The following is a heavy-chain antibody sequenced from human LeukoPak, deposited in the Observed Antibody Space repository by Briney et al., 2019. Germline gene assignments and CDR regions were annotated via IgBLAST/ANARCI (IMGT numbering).Heavy chain of an antibody. J-gene: IGHJ4*02. CDR1: GFTFSNYW. Sequence: EPGGSLRLSCAASGFTFSNYWMHWVRQAPGKGLVWVSRINSDGSSTNYADSVKGRFTISRDNAKNTLFLQMNSLRAEDTALYYCAKDIGPLTYTYDSSGYSGAFDYWGQGTLVTVSS. CDR3: AKDIGPLTYTYDSSGYSGAFDY. V-gene: IGHV3-74*01. D-gene: IGHD3-22*01. CDR2: INSDGSST.